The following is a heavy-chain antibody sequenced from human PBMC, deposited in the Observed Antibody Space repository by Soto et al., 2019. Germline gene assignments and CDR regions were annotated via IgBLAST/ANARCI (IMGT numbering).Heavy chain of an antibody. CDR1: GFTFSNDW. CDR3: ARDVAPGNSNAYCGAFDL. D-gene: IGHD5-18*01. V-gene: IGHV3-7*05. J-gene: IGHJ3*01. Sequence: EVQLVESGGGLVQPGGSLRPSCAASGFTFSNDWMTWVGQAPGKGLEWVANIKKDGGKKSYLDSVWGRFTISKDSAKNSLYLEMNSMSAEDTALDLCARDVAPGNSNAYCGAFDLWGQGTMVTVSS. CDR2: IKKDGGKK.